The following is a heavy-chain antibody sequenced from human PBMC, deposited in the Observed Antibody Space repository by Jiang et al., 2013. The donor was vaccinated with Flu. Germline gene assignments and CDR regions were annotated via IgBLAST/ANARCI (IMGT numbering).Heavy chain of an antibody. CDR3: ARALPVDYDSSGYLDY. J-gene: IGHJ4*02. CDR1: GGSVSSGSYY. CDR2: IYYSGST. V-gene: IGHV4-61*01. Sequence: GPGLVKPSETLSLTCTVSGGSVSSGSYYWSWIRQPPGKGLEWIGYIYYSGSTNYNPSLKSRVTISVDTSKNQFSLKLSSVTAADTAVYYCARALPVDYDSSGYLDYWGQGTLVTVSS. D-gene: IGHD3-22*01.